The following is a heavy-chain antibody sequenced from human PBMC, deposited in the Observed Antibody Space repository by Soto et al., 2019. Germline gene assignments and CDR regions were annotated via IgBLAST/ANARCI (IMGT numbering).Heavy chain of an antibody. V-gene: IGHV3-74*01. Sequence: GGSLRLSCAASGFTFSSYWIHWVRQVPGEGQVWVSSINNDGSRTWYADSVRGRIAMSRDNARNLVSLQMNSLRAEDTAVYYCGTTFEYWGQGALVTVSS. CDR1: GFTFSSYW. CDR3: GTTFEY. D-gene: IGHD1-26*01. J-gene: IGHJ4*02. CDR2: INNDGSRT.